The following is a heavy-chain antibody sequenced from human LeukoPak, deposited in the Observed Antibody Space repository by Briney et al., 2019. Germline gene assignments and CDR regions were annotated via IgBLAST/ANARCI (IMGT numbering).Heavy chain of an antibody. D-gene: IGHD6-19*01. J-gene: IGHJ4*02. V-gene: IGHV4-39*07. CDR2: IYYSGST. CDR3: ARGSGWYDY. CDR1: AGSISSSSYY. Sequence: SETLSLTCSVSAGSISSSSYYWGWIRQAPGKGLEWIGSIYYSGSTYYNPSLKSRVTLSVDTSKNQFSLKLSSVTAADTAVYYRARGSGWYDYWGQGTLVTVSS.